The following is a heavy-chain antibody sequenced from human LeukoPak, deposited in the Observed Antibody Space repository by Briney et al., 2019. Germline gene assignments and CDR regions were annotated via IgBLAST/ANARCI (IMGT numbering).Heavy chain of an antibody. CDR3: AKLGGSTSCCDAFDI. CDR2: ISGSGGST. V-gene: IGHV3-23*01. J-gene: IGHJ3*02. Sequence: GGSLRLSCAASGFTFSSYAMSWVRQAPGKGLEWVSAISGSGGSTYYADSVKGRFTISRDNSKNTLYLQMISLRAEDTAVHYCAKLGGSTSCCDAFDIWGQGTMVTVSS. D-gene: IGHD2-2*01. CDR1: GFTFSSYA.